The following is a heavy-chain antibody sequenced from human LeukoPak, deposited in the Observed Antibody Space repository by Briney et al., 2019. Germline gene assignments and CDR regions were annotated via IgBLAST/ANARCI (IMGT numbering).Heavy chain of an antibody. Sequence: SETLSLTCAVYGGSFSGYYWSWIRQPPGKGLEWIGEINHSGSTNYNPSLKSRVTISVDTSKNQFSLKLSSVTAADTAVYYCAKATLQLWSRTAAFDIWDQGTMVTVSS. CDR1: GGSFSGYY. CDR3: AKATLQLWSRTAAFDI. D-gene: IGHD5-18*01. V-gene: IGHV4-34*01. J-gene: IGHJ3*02. CDR2: INHSGST.